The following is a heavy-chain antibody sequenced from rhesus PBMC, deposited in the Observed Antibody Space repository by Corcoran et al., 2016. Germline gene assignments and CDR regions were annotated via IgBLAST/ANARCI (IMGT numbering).Heavy chain of an antibody. CDR1: GGSISGYYY. CDR3: ARGKYSNYVHYGLDS. CDR2: IYGDNANT. Sequence: QVKLQQWGEGLVKPSETLSLTCAVYGGSISGYYYWSWIRQPPGKGRDWIGYIYGDNANTNSHPSLQNRRTISKDTSKIQFSRKLSSVTAADTAVYYCARGKYSNYVHYGLDSWGQGVVVTVSS. V-gene: IGHV4-73*01. J-gene: IGHJ6*01. D-gene: IGHD4-23*01.